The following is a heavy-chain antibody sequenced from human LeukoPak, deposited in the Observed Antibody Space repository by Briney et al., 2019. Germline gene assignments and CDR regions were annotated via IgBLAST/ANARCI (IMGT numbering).Heavy chain of an antibody. Sequence: SQTLSLTCTVSGGSTSSGGHYWSWIRQHPGKGLEWIGYIYYSGTTYYNPSLKSRVTISADTSKNQFSLKLSSVTAADTAVYYCAVEGGEPHAYDIWGQGTMVTVSS. J-gene: IGHJ3*02. V-gene: IGHV4-31*03. CDR1: GGSTSSGGHY. CDR2: IYYSGTT. CDR3: AVEGGEPHAYDI.